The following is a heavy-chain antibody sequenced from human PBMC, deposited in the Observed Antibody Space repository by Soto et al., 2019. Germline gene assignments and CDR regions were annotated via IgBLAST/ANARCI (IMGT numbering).Heavy chain of an antibody. CDR3: SRCLLDYFDY. V-gene: IGHV1-8*01. CDR1: GYTFTSYD. J-gene: IGHJ4*02. D-gene: IGHD2-21*01. CDR2: MNPNNGNT. Sequence: QVQLVQSGAEVKKPGASVKVSCKASGYTFTSYDINWVRQATGQGLEWMGWMNPNNGNTGYAQKLQGRVTMTRNTTISTAYRELRSMRSEETAGYYCSRCLLDYFDYWGQGTLVTVSS.